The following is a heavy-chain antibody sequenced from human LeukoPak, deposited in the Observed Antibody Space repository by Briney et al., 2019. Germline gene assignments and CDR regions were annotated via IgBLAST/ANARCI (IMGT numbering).Heavy chain of an antibody. Sequence: ASVKVSCKASGYTFTSNYMHWVRQAPGQGLEWTGLINPTGGSTGYAQKFQGRVTMTRDMSTSTDYMELSSLRSEDTAIYYCARDNSVGDNAWWFDPWGQGTLVTVSS. CDR2: INPTGGST. J-gene: IGHJ5*02. D-gene: IGHD1-26*01. V-gene: IGHV1-46*01. CDR1: GYTFTSNY. CDR3: ARDNSVGDNAWWFDP.